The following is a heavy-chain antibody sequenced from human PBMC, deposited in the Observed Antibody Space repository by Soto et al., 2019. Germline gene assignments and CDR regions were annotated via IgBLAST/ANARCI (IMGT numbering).Heavy chain of an antibody. Sequence: QVQLVESGGGVVQPGRSLRLSCAASGFTFSSYGMHWVRQAPGKGLEWVAVISYDGSNKYYADSVKGRFTISRDNSKNTLYLQMNSLRAEDTAVYYCAKDREQLVPWDAFDIWGQGTMVTVSS. CDR2: ISYDGSNK. V-gene: IGHV3-30*18. D-gene: IGHD6-13*01. CDR3: AKDREQLVPWDAFDI. J-gene: IGHJ3*02. CDR1: GFTFSSYG.